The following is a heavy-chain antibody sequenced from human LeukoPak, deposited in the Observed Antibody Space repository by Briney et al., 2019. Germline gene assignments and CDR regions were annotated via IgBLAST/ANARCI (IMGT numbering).Heavy chain of an antibody. CDR1: GFTFSSYG. D-gene: IGHD3-9*01. CDR3: AKDWDEGYDILTGYYSPTYFDY. CDR2: IWYDGSNK. J-gene: IGHJ4*02. Sequence: GRSLRLSCAASGFTFSSYGMHWVHQAPGKGLEWVAVIWYDGSNKYYADSVKGRFTISRDNSKNTLYLQMNSLRAEDTAVYYCAKDWDEGYDILTGYYSPTYFDYWGQGTLVTVSS. V-gene: IGHV3-33*06.